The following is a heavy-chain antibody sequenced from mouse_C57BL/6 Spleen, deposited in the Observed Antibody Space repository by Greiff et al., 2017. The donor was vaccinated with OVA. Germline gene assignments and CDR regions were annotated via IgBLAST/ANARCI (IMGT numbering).Heavy chain of an antibody. Sequence: EVQLVESGGGLVKPGGSLKLSCAASGFTFSSYAMSWVRQTPEKRLEWVATISDGGSYTYYPDNVKGRFTISRDNAKNNLYLQMSHLKSEDTAMYYCARDYYGSNYFDYWGQGTTLTVSS. V-gene: IGHV5-4*01. CDR1: GFTFSSYA. CDR3: ARDYYGSNYFDY. CDR2: ISDGGSYT. J-gene: IGHJ2*01. D-gene: IGHD1-1*01.